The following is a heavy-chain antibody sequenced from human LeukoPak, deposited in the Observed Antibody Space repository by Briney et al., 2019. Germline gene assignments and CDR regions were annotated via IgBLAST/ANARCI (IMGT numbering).Heavy chain of an antibody. J-gene: IGHJ4*02. CDR1: GFTFSSYA. CDR2: ISYDGSNK. D-gene: IGHD3-16*01. CDR3: ARDFGGTGDY. V-gene: IGHV3-30-3*01. Sequence: GGSLRLSCAASGFTFSSYAMHWVRQAPGKGLEWVAVISYDGSNKYYADSVKGRFTISRDNAKNSLYLQMNSLRAEDTAVYYCARDFGGTGDYWGQGTLVTVSS.